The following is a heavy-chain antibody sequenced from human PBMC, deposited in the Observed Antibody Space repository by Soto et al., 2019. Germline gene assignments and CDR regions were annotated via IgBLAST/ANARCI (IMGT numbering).Heavy chain of an antibody. CDR2: ISYDGNNK. CDR1: GFSLSNNG. CDR3: AKGGSGNYLTYYYYYGMDV. J-gene: IGHJ6*02. Sequence: VGSLRLSCAASGFSLSNNGMHWVRQAPGKGLEWVAVISYDGNNKYYADSVKGRFTISRDNSKNTVYLEMNNLRAEDTAMYYCAKGGSGNYLTYYYYYGMDVWGQGTTVTVSS. D-gene: IGHD3-22*01. V-gene: IGHV3-30*18.